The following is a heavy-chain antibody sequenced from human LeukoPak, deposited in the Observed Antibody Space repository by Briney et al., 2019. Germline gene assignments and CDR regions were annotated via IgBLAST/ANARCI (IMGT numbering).Heavy chain of an antibody. CDR2: IRYDGSNK. CDR1: GFTFSSYG. V-gene: IGHV3-30*02. CDR3: AKDLPRLAFDI. J-gene: IGHJ3*02. Sequence: GGPLRLSCAACGFTFSSYGMLCLPQAPGKGLEGVAFIRYDGSNKYYADSVKGRFTIYRDNSKNTLYLQMNSLRAEDTAVYYCAKDLPRLAFDIWGQGTMVTVSS.